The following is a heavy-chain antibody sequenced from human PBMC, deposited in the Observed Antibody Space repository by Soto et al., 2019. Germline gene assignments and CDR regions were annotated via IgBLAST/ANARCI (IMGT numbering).Heavy chain of an antibody. CDR1: GFTFSGSA. Sequence: EVQLVESGGGLVQPGGSLKLSCAASGFTFSGSAMHWVRQASGKGLEWVGRIRSKANSYATAYAASVKGRFTISRDDSKTTAYLQMNSLKTEDTAVYYCTRLWACSGGSCSYYFAYWGQGTLVTVSS. D-gene: IGHD2-15*01. CDR3: TRLWACSGGSCSYYFAY. V-gene: IGHV3-73*01. J-gene: IGHJ4*02. CDR2: IRSKANSYAT.